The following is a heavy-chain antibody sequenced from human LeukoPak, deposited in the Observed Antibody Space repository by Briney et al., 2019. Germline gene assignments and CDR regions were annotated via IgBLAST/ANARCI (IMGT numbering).Heavy chain of an antibody. CDR3: ARDPRGAVAGTRNGMDV. V-gene: IGHV1-46*01. CDR2: INPSGGST. Sequence: ASVKVSCKASGYTFTSYYMHWVRQAPGQGLEWMGIINPSGGSTSYAQKFQGRVTMIRDTSTSTVYMELSNLRSEDTAVYYCARDPRGAVAGTRNGMDVWGQGTTVTVSS. J-gene: IGHJ6*02. D-gene: IGHD6-19*01. CDR1: GYTFTSYY.